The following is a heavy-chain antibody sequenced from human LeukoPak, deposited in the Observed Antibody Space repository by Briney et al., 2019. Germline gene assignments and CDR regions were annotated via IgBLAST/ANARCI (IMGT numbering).Heavy chain of an antibody. Sequence: SETLSLTCTVSGGSISSGGYYWSWIRQHPGKRLEWIGRIYTSGSTNYNPSLKSRVTMSVDTSKNQFSLKLSSVTAADTAVYYCARVGGYSGYDFSYYYYGMDVWGQGTTVTVSS. CDR1: GGSISSGGYY. D-gene: IGHD5-12*01. V-gene: IGHV4-61*02. J-gene: IGHJ6*02. CDR2: IYTSGST. CDR3: ARVGGYSGYDFSYYYYGMDV.